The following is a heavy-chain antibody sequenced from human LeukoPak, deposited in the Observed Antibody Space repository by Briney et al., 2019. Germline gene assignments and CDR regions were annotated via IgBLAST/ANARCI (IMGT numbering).Heavy chain of an antibody. V-gene: IGHV4-59*01. J-gene: IGHJ4*02. CDR1: GGSISSYY. Sequence: SETLSLTCTVSGGSISSYYWSRIRQPPGKGLEWIGYIYYSGSTNYNPSLKSRVTISVDTSKNQFSLKLSSVTAADTAVYYCARDRGYSYGIDYWGQGTLVTVSS. CDR2: IYYSGST. D-gene: IGHD5-18*01. CDR3: ARDRGYSYGIDY.